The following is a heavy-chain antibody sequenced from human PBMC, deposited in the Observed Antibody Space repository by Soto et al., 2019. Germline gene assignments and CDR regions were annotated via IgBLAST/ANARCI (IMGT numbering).Heavy chain of an antibody. J-gene: IGHJ3*01. CDR1: GFTFDSYA. V-gene: IGHV3-23*01. CDR3: AKDTVGGYSFWSGYYSDGLDV. Sequence: EVKLLESGGGLAQPGGSLRLSCVGSGFTFDSYAISWVRHAPGERLQWIAAISGSADGTDYAHSVRGRFTISRDNAKKTVHLQMDSLRVEDTAVYFCAKDTVGGYSFWSGYYSDGLDVWGQGTLVTVS. D-gene: IGHD3-3*01. CDR2: ISGSADGT.